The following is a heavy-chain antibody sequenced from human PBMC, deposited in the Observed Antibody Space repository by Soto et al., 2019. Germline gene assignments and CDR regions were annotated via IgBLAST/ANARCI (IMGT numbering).Heavy chain of an antibody. CDR1: RFTFRLYA. D-gene: IGHD1-1*01. CDR2: ISGGGGRI. CDR3: AEYMWVDWNDAEPDLWFAS. V-gene: IGHV3-23*01. J-gene: IGHJ5*01. Sequence: EVRLLESGGGLVQPGGSLRLSCAASRFTFRLYARSWVRQAPGKGLEWVSGISGGGGRIYYADSVKGRFIIARDNSKDTLSLQMNSLKAEDTAVYYCAEYMWVDWNDAEPDLWFASWGQGTLVTVSS.